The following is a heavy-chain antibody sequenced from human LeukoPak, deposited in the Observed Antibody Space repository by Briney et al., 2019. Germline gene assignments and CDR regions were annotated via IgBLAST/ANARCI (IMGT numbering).Heavy chain of an antibody. Sequence: GGSLRLSCGASGFTFSSYAMSWVRQAPGKGLEWVSAISGSGGSTYYADSVKGRFTISRDNSRNTLYLQMNSLRAEDTAVYYCAKIDIVVVPAARYFDYWGQGTLVTASS. CDR1: GFTFSSYA. CDR3: AKIDIVVVPAARYFDY. J-gene: IGHJ4*02. D-gene: IGHD2-2*01. V-gene: IGHV3-23*01. CDR2: ISGSGGST.